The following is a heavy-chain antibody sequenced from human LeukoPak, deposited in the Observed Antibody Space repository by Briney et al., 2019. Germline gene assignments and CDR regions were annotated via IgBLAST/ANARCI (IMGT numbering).Heavy chain of an antibody. D-gene: IGHD2-15*01. Sequence: GGSLRLSCAASGFTFRDYGMHWVRQAPDKGLEWVALISYAGGNRYYADSVKGRFTISRDNSKNTLYLQMNSLRVEDTAVYYCAKDQNKRWSQGAGPFDYGGQGGLVTVSS. CDR2: ISYAGGNR. CDR1: GFTFRDYG. J-gene: IGHJ4*02. CDR3: AKDQNKRWSQGAGPFDY. V-gene: IGHV3-30*18.